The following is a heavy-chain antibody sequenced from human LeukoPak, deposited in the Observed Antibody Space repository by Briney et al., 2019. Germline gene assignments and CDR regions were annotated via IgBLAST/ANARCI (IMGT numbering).Heavy chain of an antibody. J-gene: IGHJ5*02. V-gene: IGHV5-51*01. CDR3: ARQSAAAQYTNWFDP. CDR2: IYPADSDT. Sequence: GESLKISCKGSGYSFASFWIGWVRRMPGKGLEWMGVIYPADSDTRYSPSFQGQVTISADKSTSTAYLQWSTLKASDTAIYYCARQSAAAQYTNWFDPWGQGTLVTVSS. CDR1: GYSFASFW. D-gene: IGHD2-2*01.